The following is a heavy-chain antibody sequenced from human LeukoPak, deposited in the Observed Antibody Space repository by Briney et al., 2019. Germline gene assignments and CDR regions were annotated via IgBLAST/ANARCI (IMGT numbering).Heavy chain of an antibody. CDR3: AKDIDYGDDTNAFDI. D-gene: IGHD4-17*01. V-gene: IGHV3-9*01. CDR1: GFTFDDYA. Sequence: SLRLSCAASGFTFDDYAMHWVRQAPGKGLEWVSGISWNSGSIGYADSVKGRFTISRDNAKNSLYLQMNSLRAEDTALYYCAKDIDYGDDTNAFDIWGQGTMVTVSS. J-gene: IGHJ3*02. CDR2: ISWNSGSI.